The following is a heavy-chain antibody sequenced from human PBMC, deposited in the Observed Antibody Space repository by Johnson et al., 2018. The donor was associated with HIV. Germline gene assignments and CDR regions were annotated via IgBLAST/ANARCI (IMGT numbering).Heavy chain of an antibody. V-gene: IGHV3-66*01. J-gene: IGHJ3*02. CDR1: GFTVSRNY. CDR3: AARPGVEGAFDI. Sequence: VQLVESGGGLVQPGGSLRLSCAASGFTVSRNYMSWVRQGPGKGLEWVSVINSGGSTYYADSVKGRFSISIDNSKNTLYLQMNSLRAEDTAVYYCAARPGVEGAFDIWGQGTMVTISS. D-gene: IGHD3-3*01. CDR2: INSGGST.